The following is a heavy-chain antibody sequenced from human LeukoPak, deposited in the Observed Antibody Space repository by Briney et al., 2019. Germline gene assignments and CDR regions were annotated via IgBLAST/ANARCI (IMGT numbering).Heavy chain of an antibody. D-gene: IGHD6-6*01. Sequence: ASVKVSCKASGYTFTSYDTNWVRLATGQGLEWMGWMNPNSGNTGYVQKFQGRVTMTSNTSISTAYMELSSLKSEDTGVYYCARGGGSSYGYYYGLDVWGQGTTVTVSS. CDR2: MNPNSGNT. V-gene: IGHV1-8*01. CDR3: ARGGGSSYGYYYGLDV. J-gene: IGHJ6*02. CDR1: GYTFTSYD.